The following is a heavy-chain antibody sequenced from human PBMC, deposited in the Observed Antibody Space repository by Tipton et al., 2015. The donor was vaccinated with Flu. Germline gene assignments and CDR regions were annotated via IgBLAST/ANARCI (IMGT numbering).Heavy chain of an antibody. Sequence: LRLSCAVYGGSFSGYYWSWIRQPPGKGLEWIGEINHSGSTNYNPSLKSRVTIPVDTSNNQFSLELSSVTAADTAVYYCARGHGGYYDFWSGYYGYFAYWGQGTLVAVSS. CDR1: GGSFSGYY. CDR3: ARGHGGYYDFWSGYYGYFAY. CDR2: INHSGST. J-gene: IGHJ4*02. V-gene: IGHV4-34*01. D-gene: IGHD3-3*01.